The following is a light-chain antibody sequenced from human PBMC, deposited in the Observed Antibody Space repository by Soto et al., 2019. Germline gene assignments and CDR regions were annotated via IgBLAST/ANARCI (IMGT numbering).Light chain of an antibody. CDR3: QQYNNWSPMA. V-gene: IGKV3-15*01. Sequence: EIVMTQSPATLSVSPGERATLSCRASQSVSSNLAWYQQKPGQAPRLLIYGASTRATGIPARFSGSGSGTEFTLTISSLQSEDSAVYYCQQYNNWSPMAFGQGTKVEIK. CDR1: QSVSSN. CDR2: GAS. J-gene: IGKJ1*01.